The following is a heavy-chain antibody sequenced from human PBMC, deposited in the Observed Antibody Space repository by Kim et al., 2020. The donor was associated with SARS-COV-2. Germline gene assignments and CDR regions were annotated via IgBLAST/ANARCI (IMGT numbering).Heavy chain of an antibody. J-gene: IGHJ4*02. CDR1: GFTFSSYS. V-gene: IGHV3-21*01. D-gene: IGHD3-9*01. CDR2: ISSSSSYI. CDR3: AREGYFDWLLYYFDY. Sequence: GGSLRLSCAASGFTFSSYSMNWVRQAPGKGLEWVSSISSSSSYIYYADSVKGRFTISRDNAKNSLYLQMNSLRAEDTAVYYCAREGYFDWLLYYFDYWGQGTLVTVSS.